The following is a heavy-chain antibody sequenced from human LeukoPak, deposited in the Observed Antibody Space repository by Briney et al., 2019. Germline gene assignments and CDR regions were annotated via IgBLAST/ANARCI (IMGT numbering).Heavy chain of an antibody. J-gene: IGHJ6*03. D-gene: IGHD3-10*01. CDR2: IYYSGST. V-gene: IGHV4-39*07. CDR1: GGSISSNSYY. CDR3: ARGLRYYGSGSYRPYYYYYYMDV. Sequence: SETLSLTCAVSGGSISSNSYYWGWIRQPPGKGLEWIGSIYYSGSTNYNPSLKSRVTISVDTSKNQFSLKLSSVTAADTAVYYCARGLRYYGSGSYRPYYYYYYMDVWGKGTTVTVSS.